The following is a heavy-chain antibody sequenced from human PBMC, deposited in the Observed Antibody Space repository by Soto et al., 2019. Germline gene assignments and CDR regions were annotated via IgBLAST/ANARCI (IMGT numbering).Heavy chain of an antibody. CDR3: ARPLAIFGVVTCYGMDV. CDR2: ISYGGSNK. V-gene: IGHV3-30-3*01. D-gene: IGHD3-3*01. Sequence: GGSLRLSCAASGFTFSSYAMHWVRQAPGKGLEWVAVISYGGSNKYYADSVKGRFTIARDNSKNTLYLQMNSMRAEDTAVYYCARPLAIFGVVTCYGMDVWGQGTTVT. J-gene: IGHJ6*02. CDR1: GFTFSSYA.